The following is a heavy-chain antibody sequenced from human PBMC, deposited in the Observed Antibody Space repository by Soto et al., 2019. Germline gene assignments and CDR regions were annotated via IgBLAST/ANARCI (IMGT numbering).Heavy chain of an antibody. CDR1: GFSLSTTLVV. V-gene: IGHV2-5*01. CDR2: IYWHDDK. CDR3: THRGGATVGLYYFDY. D-gene: IGHD3-16*01. J-gene: IGHJ4*02. Sequence: GSGPTLVNPTQTLTLTCTFSGFSLSTTLVVVSWIRHPPGKSLECLALIYWHDDKRYSPSLKSRLTITKDTSKNQVVLTMTNMETADTATYYCTHRGGATVGLYYFDYWGKGDLVTVSS.